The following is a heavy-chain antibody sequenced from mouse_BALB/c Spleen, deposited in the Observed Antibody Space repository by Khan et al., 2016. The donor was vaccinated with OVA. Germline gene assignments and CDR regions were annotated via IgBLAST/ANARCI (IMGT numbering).Heavy chain of an antibody. CDR2: IDPANGNT. J-gene: IGHJ3*01. D-gene: IGHD4-1*01. V-gene: IGHV14-3*02. Sequence: VQLQQSGAELVKPRASVKLSCTASGFNIKDTYMHWVKQRPEQGLEWIGRIDPANGNTKYDPKFQGKATITADTSSHTAYLQISSRNYEAPAVYYGAKDYWDVFAYWGQGTLVTVSA. CDR1: GFNIKDTY. CDR3: AKDYWDVFAY.